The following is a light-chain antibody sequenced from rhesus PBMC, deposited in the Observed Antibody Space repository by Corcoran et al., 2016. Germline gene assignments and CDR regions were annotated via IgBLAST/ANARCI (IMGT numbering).Light chain of an antibody. CDR1: QNIYSN. V-gene: IGKV1S12*01. J-gene: IGKJ4*01. CDR2: AAS. Sequence: DIQMTQSPSALSASVGDRVTISCRASQNIYSNLAWYQQKPGKAPKLLIYAASSLKTGIPSRFSGSGDGTDFTLTISSLQPEDSAAYYCQHYYDNPLTFGGGTKVEIK. CDR3: QHYYDNPLT.